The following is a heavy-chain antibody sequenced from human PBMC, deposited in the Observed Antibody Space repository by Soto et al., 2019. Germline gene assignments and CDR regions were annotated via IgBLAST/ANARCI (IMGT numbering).Heavy chain of an antibody. J-gene: IGHJ4*02. D-gene: IGHD2-2*01. CDR2: ISKSDYT. Sequence: GGSLRLSCTVSGFAFNNYGINWVRQAPGKGLEWVSSISKSDYTYYSDSVTGRFTISRDNAKNSVSLQMNTLRVEDTAVHYCAREDSIIIPAVSDFWGQGTLVTVSS. CDR1: GFAFNNYG. CDR3: AREDSIIIPAVSDF. V-gene: IGHV3-21*01.